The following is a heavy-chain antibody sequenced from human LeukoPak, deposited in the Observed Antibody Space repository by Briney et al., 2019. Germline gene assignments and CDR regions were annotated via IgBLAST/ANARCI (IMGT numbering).Heavy chain of an antibody. CDR3: AKYSGASSYYNGMDV. J-gene: IGHJ6*02. CDR1: GYTFTSYG. D-gene: IGHD2/OR15-2a*01. CDR2: ISAYNGNT. Sequence: ASVKVSCKASGYTFTSYGISWVRQAPGQGLEWMGWISAYNGNTKYAQKVQGGVTMTTDTSTSTAYMELRSLRSDDTAVYYCAKYSGASSYYNGMDVWGQGTTVTVSS. V-gene: IGHV1-18*01.